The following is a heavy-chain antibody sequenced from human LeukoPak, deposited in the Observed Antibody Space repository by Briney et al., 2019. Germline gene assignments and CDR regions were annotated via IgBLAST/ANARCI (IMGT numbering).Heavy chain of an antibody. CDR1: GFTFSDYY. D-gene: IGHD2-15*01. CDR3: AKSTGYCSGGSCYHSTTYFDY. Sequence: GGSLRLSCAASGFTFSDYYMSWIRQAPGKGLEWVSYISSGSSYTNYADSVKGRFTISRDNAKNSLYLQMNSLRAEDTAVYYCAKSTGYCSGGSCYHSTTYFDYWGQGTLVTVSS. J-gene: IGHJ4*02. V-gene: IGHV3-11*06. CDR2: ISSGSSYT.